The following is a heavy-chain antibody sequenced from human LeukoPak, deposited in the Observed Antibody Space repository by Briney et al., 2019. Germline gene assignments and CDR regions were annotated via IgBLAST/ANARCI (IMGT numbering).Heavy chain of an antibody. CDR3: ARGSGWYYFDY. Sequence: SETLSLTCTVAGGSFSSGSYYWSWIRQPPGKGLEWIGYIYYSGSADYNPSLKSRVTISADTSKNQFSLKVTSVTAADTAVYYCARGSGWYYFDYWGQGALVTVSS. V-gene: IGHV4-61*01. CDR2: IYYSGSA. D-gene: IGHD6-19*01. J-gene: IGHJ4*02. CDR1: GGSFSSGSYY.